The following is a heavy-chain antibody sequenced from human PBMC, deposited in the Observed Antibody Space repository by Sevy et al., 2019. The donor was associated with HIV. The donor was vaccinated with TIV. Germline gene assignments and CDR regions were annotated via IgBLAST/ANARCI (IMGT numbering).Heavy chain of an antibody. CDR2: IRISGGNT. Sequence: GESLKISCAASGFTFSNYAMSRVRQAPGKGLEWVSSIRISGGNTYYADSVKGRFTISRDNSKNTLYLQMNSLRAEDTAVYYCAKEWTQLSDWYGELDYWGQGSLVTVSS. CDR3: AKEWTQLSDWYGELDY. V-gene: IGHV3-23*01. D-gene: IGHD6-19*01. CDR1: GFTFSNYA. J-gene: IGHJ4*02.